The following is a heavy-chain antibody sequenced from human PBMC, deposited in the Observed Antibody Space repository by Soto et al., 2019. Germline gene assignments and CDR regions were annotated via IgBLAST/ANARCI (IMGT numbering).Heavy chain of an antibody. Sequence: QVQLQESGPGLVKPSQTLSLTCTVSGGSISSGGYYWSWIRQHPGKGLEWIGYIYYSGSTYYNPSLQRRVTRSVDTSKNQFSLKLSAVTAADTAVYYCARALTVYPAHYYYYGMDVWGQGTTVTVSS. V-gene: IGHV4-31*03. CDR2: IYYSGST. CDR3: ARALTVYPAHYYYYGMDV. J-gene: IGHJ6*02. D-gene: IGHD4-4*01. CDR1: GGSISSGGYY.